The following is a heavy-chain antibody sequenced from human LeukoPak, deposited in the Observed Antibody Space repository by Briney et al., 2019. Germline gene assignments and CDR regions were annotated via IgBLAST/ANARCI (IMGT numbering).Heavy chain of an antibody. CDR3: ARGFTMIVVGVWFDP. D-gene: IGHD3-22*01. CDR1: GGSISRYY. Sequence: SETLSLTCSISGGSISRYYWSWIRQPPGKGLEWIGCIYHSGSTNSNPSLKTRLTISLDTSKNQFSLKLSSVTAADTAVYYCARGFTMIVVGVWFDPWGQGTLVTVSS. CDR2: IYHSGST. J-gene: IGHJ5*02. V-gene: IGHV4-4*08.